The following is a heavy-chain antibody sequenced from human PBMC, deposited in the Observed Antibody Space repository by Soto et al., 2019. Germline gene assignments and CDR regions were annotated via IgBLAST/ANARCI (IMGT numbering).Heavy chain of an antibody. CDR1: GFTFSSSG. Sequence: GGSLRLSCAASGFTFSSSGLHWVSQAPGKGLEWVAVISYDGTNKYYADSGKGRFTISRDNSKNTLYLQMNSLRAEDTAVYYCAKGGRGGYDYIDYWGQGTLVTVSS. V-gene: IGHV3-30*18. J-gene: IGHJ4*02. CDR2: ISYDGTNK. D-gene: IGHD5-12*01. CDR3: AKGGRGGYDYIDY.